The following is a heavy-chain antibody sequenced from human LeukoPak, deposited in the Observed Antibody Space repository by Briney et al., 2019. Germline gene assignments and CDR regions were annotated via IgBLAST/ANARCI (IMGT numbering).Heavy chain of an antibody. V-gene: IGHV1-2*02. Sequence: GASVKVSCKASGYTFTGYYMHWVRQASGQGLEWMGWINPNSGGTNYAQKFQGRVAMTRDTSISTAYMELSRLRSDDTAVYYCARGVRIAVARGRYYFDYWGQGTLVTVPS. J-gene: IGHJ4*02. CDR1: GYTFTGYY. D-gene: IGHD6-19*01. CDR3: ARGVRIAVARGRYYFDY. CDR2: INPNSGGT.